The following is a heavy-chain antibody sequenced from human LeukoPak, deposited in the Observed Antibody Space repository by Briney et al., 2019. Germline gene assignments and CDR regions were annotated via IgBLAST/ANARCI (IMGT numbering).Heavy chain of an antibody. V-gene: IGHV1-8*03. J-gene: IGHJ4*02. D-gene: IGHD2-8*02. Sequence: ASVKVSCKASGYTFTDYDINWVRQAPGQGLEWMGWMNPDSGNTGYAQTFQGRVTITRNTSINTAYMELSSLRAEDTAIYYCATYRQVLLPFESWGQGTLVTVSS. CDR3: ATYRQVLLPFES. CDR2: MNPDSGNT. CDR1: GYTFTDYD.